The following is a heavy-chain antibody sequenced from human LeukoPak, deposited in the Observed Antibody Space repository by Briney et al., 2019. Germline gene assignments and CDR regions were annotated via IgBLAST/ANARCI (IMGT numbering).Heavy chain of an antibody. CDR1: GGSISSGDYY. D-gene: IGHD6-19*01. Sequence: SRTLSLTCTVTGGSISSGDYYWSWIRQPPGKGLEWIGYIYYTGSTYYNPSLKSRVTISVDTSKNQFSLKLSSVTAADTAVYYCARQKRNSSGWYGDYWGQGTLVTVSS. J-gene: IGHJ4*02. V-gene: IGHV4-30-4*01. CDR3: ARQKRNSSGWYGDY. CDR2: IYYTGST.